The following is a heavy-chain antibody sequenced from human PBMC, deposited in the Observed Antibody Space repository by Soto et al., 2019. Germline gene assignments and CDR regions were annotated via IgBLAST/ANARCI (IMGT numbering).Heavy chain of an antibody. Sequence: PGGSLRLSCAVSGFSFRSYGMHWVRQAPGKGLEWVAVISNDGGLKHYTDSVKGRFTISRDNSKNTLYLQMNSLRAEDTAVYYCAPQRHSGSYYYFDYWGQGTLVTVSS. D-gene: IGHD1-26*01. CDR1: GFSFRSYG. CDR2: ISNDGGLK. CDR3: APQRHSGSYYYFDY. V-gene: IGHV3-30*03. J-gene: IGHJ4*02.